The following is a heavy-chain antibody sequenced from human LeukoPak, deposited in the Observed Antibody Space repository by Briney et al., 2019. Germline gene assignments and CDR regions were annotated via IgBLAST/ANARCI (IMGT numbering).Heavy chain of an antibody. CDR3: ARHHRAHTDMDV. Sequence: PSETLSLTCTVSGGSISSGSYYWGWIRQPPGKGLEWIGSIYYSGSTYYNPSLKSRVTISVDTSKNQFSLKLSSVTAADTAVYYCARHHRAHTDMDVWGKGTTVTISS. J-gene: IGHJ6*03. V-gene: IGHV4-39*01. CDR2: IYYSGST. D-gene: IGHD1-14*01. CDR1: GGSISSGSYY.